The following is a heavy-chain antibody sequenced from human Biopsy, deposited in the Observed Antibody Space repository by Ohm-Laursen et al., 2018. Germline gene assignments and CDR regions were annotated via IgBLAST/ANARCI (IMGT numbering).Heavy chain of an antibody. D-gene: IGHD3/OR15-3a*01. V-gene: IGHV4-59*12. CDR2: ISYSRDT. J-gene: IGHJ3*02. CDR3: ARGTGKYYVYGAFDI. CDR1: GGSISGSS. Sequence: SDTLSLTWTVSGGSISGSSWSWIRQAPGKGLEWIGYISYSRDTNYNPSLKSRITISVDTSKNQFSLKLRSVTAADTAVYYCARGTGKYYVYGAFDIWGQGTMVTVSS.